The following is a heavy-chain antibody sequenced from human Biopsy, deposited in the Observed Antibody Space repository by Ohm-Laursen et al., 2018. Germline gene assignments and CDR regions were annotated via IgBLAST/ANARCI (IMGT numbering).Heavy chain of an antibody. CDR2: SIPLFNTA. V-gene: IGHV1-69*06. CDR1: GGTFTNHA. J-gene: IGHJ2*01. CDR3: ARFPLGAYDDSGSYRAVEHWYFDL. D-gene: IGHD3-22*01. Sequence: EASVKVSCKASGGTFTNHAVGWVRQAPGQGLEWVGSSIPLFNTANYADKFQGGVTLTADKSTTTAYMELSSLRSEDTAIYYCARFPLGAYDDSGSYRAVEHWYFDLWGRGTLVTVSS.